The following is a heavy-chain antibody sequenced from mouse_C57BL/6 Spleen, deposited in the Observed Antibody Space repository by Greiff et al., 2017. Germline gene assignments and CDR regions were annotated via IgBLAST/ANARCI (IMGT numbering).Heavy chain of an antibody. V-gene: IGHV1-69*01. J-gene: IGHJ4*01. CDR3: ARSLGNYDYAMDY. Sequence: QVQLQQPGAELVMPGASVKLSCKASGYTFTSYWMNWVKQRPGQGLEWIGEIDPYDSYTNYNQKFKGKSTLTVDKSSSTAYMQLRSLTSEDSAVYFCARSLGNYDYAMDYWGPGTSVTFSS. CDR1: GYTFTSYW. CDR2: IDPYDSYT. D-gene: IGHD2-1*01.